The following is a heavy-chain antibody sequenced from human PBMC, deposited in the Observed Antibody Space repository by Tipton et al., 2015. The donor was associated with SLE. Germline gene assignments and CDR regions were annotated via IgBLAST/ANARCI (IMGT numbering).Heavy chain of an antibody. V-gene: IGHV4-39*07. CDR1: GGSISSSSYY. CDR2: IYYSGST. Sequence: TLSLTCTVSGGSISSSSYYWGWIRQPPGKGLEWIGSIYYSGSTYYNPSLKSRVTISVDTSKNQFSLKLSSVTAADTAVYYCARPGGFGYWGQGTLATVSS. J-gene: IGHJ4*02. D-gene: IGHD3-16*01. CDR3: ARPGGFGY.